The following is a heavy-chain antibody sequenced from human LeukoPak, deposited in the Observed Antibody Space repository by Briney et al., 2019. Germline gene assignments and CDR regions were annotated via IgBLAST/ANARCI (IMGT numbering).Heavy chain of an antibody. CDR3: AREDMITFGGVID. CDR2: IIPIFGTA. V-gene: IGHV1-69*05. CDR1: GGTFSSYA. D-gene: IGHD3-16*02. J-gene: IGHJ4*02. Sequence: WASVKVSCKASGGTFSSYAISWVRQAPGQGLEWMGRIIPIFGTANYAQKFQGRVTITTDESTSTAYMELSSLRSEDTAVYYCAREDMITFGGVIDWGQGILVTVSS.